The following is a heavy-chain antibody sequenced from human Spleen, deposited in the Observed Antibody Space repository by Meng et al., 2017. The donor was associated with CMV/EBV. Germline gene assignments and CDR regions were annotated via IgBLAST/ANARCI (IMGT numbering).Heavy chain of an antibody. Sequence: GSLRLSCVASGFIFTNYVMHWVRQVPGKGLEWVAVISYDGSNKYYAASVKGRFTIARDRFKNTLYLQMDTLTAEDTAVYYCARLDKKHYYGMDVWGQGTTVTVSS. V-gene: IGHV3-30*12. CDR3: ARLDKKHYYGMDV. D-gene: IGHD3-9*01. CDR1: GFIFTNYV. J-gene: IGHJ6*02. CDR2: ISYDGSNK.